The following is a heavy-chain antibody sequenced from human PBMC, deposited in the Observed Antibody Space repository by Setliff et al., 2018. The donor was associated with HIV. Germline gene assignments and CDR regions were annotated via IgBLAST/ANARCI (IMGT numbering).Heavy chain of an antibody. D-gene: IGHD3-9*01. J-gene: IGHJ3*02. CDR3: TTDGSYDILTGPTPGAFDI. CDR1: GYNFTIFG. Sequence: VASVKVSCKASGYNFTIFGITWVRQAPGQGLEWMGGFDPEDAETIYAQNFQGRVTMTEDTSTDTAYMELSSLRSEDTAFYYCTTDGSYDILTGPTPGAFDIWGQGTMVTVSS. V-gene: IGHV1-24*01. CDR2: FDPEDAET.